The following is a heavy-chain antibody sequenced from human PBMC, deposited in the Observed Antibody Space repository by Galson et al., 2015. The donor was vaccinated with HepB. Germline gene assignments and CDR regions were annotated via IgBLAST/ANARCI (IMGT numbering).Heavy chain of an antibody. CDR3: AREADWTYFDY. CDR2: TYYRSKWYN. D-gene: IGHD3/OR15-3a*01. Sequence: CAISGDSVSSNSVAWNWIRQSPSRGLEWLGRTYYRSKWYNDYAVSVKSRITINPDTSKNQFSLQLSSVTAADTAVYYCAREADWTYFDYWGQGTLVTVSS. J-gene: IGHJ4*02. CDR1: GDSVSSNSVA. V-gene: IGHV6-1*01.